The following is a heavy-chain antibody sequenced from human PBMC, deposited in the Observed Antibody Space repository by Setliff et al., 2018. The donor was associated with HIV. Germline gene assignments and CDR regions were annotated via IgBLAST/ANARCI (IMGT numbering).Heavy chain of an antibody. D-gene: IGHD3-22*01. Sequence: ASVKVSCKASGGTFSSYAINWVRQAPGQGLEWMGRIIPILGTTHYGQNFQGRVTITADKSTSSAYMELSSLRSEDTAVYYCARAGGYYYDSSYYFWFDPWGQGTLVTVSS. CDR2: IIPILGTT. CDR3: ARAGGYYYDSSYYFWFDP. J-gene: IGHJ5*02. CDR1: GGTFSSYA. V-gene: IGHV1-69*06.